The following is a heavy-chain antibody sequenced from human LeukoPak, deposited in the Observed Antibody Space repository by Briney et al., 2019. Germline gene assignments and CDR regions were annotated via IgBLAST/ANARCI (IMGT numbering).Heavy chain of an antibody. CDR1: GYTFTSYG. Sequence: ASVKVSCKASGYTFTSYGISWVRRAPGQGLEWMGWINPNSGGTNYAQKFQGRVTMTRDTSISTAYMELSRLRSDDTAVYYCARLYLEGLLSVYYFDYWGQGTLVTVSS. V-gene: IGHV1-2*02. J-gene: IGHJ4*02. CDR2: INPNSGGT. CDR3: ARLYLEGLLSVYYFDY. D-gene: IGHD3-9*01.